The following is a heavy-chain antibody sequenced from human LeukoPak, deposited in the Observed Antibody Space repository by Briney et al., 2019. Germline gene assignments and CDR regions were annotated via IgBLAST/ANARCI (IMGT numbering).Heavy chain of an antibody. CDR2: IKQDGSEK. CDR1: GFPFRSYW. J-gene: IGHJ6*02. CDR3: ARHQGGYDVRGNYYCYGLDV. Sequence: GGSLRLSCAASGFPFRSYWMSWVRQAPGKGLEWVANIKQDGSEKYSVDSVRGRFTISRDNAKNSLYLQMSSLRVEDTAVYFCARHQGGYDVRGNYYCYGLDVWGQGTTVTVSS. V-gene: IGHV3-7*01. D-gene: IGHD5-12*01.